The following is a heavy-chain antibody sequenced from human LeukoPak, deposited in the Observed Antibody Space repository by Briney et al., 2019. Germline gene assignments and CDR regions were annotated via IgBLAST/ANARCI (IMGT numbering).Heavy chain of an antibody. CDR1: GGTFSSYA. V-gene: IGHV1-69*04. CDR2: IIPILGIA. J-gene: IGHJ4*02. D-gene: IGHD2-21*02. CDR3: ARDVGVVVTAIPDPSFFSTTTSLIDY. Sequence: GASVKVSCKASGGTFSSYAISWVRQAPGQGLEWMGRIIPILGIADYAQKFQGRVTITADKSTSTAYMELSSLRSEDTAVYYCARDVGVVVTAIPDPSFFSTTTSLIDYWGQGTLVTVSS.